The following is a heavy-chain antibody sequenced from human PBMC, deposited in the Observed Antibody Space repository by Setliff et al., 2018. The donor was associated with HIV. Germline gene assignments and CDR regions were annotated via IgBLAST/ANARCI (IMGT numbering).Heavy chain of an antibody. V-gene: IGHV4-39*01. J-gene: IGHJ3*02. D-gene: IGHD4-17*01. CDR1: GGSISSRNYY. CDR3: ARHSLGNIGDYIRIGAINI. Sequence: SETLSLTCTVSGGSISSRNYYWAWIRQPPGKGLEWIGTIYYSGTTHYNPSLNSRVIISVDTSKNQFSLRLNSVTAADTAVYYCARHSLGNIGDYIRIGAINIWGQGTMVT. CDR2: IYYSGTT.